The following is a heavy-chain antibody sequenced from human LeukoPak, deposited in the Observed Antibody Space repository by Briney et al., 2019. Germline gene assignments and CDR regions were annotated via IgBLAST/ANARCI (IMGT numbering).Heavy chain of an antibody. D-gene: IGHD1-26*01. J-gene: IGHJ4*02. V-gene: IGHV3-15*01. Sequence: GGSLTLSCAASGFTFSNAWMSWVRQAPGKGLEWVGRIKRETDGVTADYAVPVKGRFTISRDDSKDTLYLQMNSLRTEDTAFYYCTTSRIVGETFAYYWGQGTLVTISS. CDR1: GFTFSNAW. CDR2: IKRETDGVTA. CDR3: TTSRIVGETFAYY.